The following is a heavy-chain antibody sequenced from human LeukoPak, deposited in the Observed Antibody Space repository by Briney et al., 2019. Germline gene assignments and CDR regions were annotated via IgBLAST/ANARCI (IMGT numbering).Heavy chain of an antibody. D-gene: IGHD6-6*01. CDR3: ARVRPYYFDY. J-gene: IGHJ4*02. V-gene: IGHV3-7*04. CDR1: GFTFSYYW. Sequence: PGRSLRLSCAVSGFTFSYYWMTWVRQAPGKGLEWVANIKQDGSGKYYVDSVKGRFTISRDNAKNSLYLQMNSLRAEDTAVYYCARVRPYYFDYWGQGTLVTVSS. CDR2: IKQDGSGK.